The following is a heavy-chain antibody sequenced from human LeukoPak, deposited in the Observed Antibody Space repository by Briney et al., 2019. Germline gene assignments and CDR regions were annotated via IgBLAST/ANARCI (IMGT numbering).Heavy chain of an antibody. D-gene: IGHD4-17*01. J-gene: IGHJ5*02. CDR1: GGSISSYY. CDR3: ARDLGGDYTP. CDR2: IYYSGST. V-gene: IGHV4-59*01. Sequence: SETLSLTCTVSGGSISSYYWSWIRQPPGKGLEWIGYIYYSGSTNYNPSLKGRVTISVDTSKNQFSLKLSSVTAADTAVYYCARDLGGDYTPWGQGTLVTVSS.